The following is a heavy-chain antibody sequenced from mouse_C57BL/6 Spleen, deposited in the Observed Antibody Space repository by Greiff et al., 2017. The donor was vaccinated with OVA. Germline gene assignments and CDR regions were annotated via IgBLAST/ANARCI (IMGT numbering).Heavy chain of an antibody. D-gene: IGHD2-1*01. CDR2: ISSGSSTI. CDR3: ARGNYYFDY. V-gene: IGHV5-17*01. Sequence: EVQVVESGGGLVKPGGSLKLSCAASGFTFSDYGMHWIRQAPAKGLEWVAKISSGSSTIYYADTVKGRFTISRDNAKNTLFLQMTSLRSEDTAMYYCARGNYYFDYWGQGTTLTVSS. J-gene: IGHJ2*01. CDR1: GFTFSDYG.